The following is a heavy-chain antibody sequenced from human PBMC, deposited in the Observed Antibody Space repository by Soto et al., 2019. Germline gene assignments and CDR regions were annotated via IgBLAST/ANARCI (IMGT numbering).Heavy chain of an antibody. Sequence: SGPTLVNPTQTLTLTCTFSGFSLSTSGMCVSWTRQPPGKALEWLALIDWDDDKYYSTSLKTRLTISKDTSKNQVVLTMTDMDPVDTATYYCARTPRKALIAAAGPGYYYYYGMDVWGQGTTVTVSS. J-gene: IGHJ6*02. D-gene: IGHD6-13*01. V-gene: IGHV2-70*01. CDR3: ARTPRKALIAAAGPGYYYYYGMDV. CDR1: GFSLSTSGMC. CDR2: IDWDDDK.